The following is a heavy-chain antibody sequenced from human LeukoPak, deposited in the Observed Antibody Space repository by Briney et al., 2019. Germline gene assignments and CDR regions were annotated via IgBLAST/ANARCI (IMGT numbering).Heavy chain of an antibody. CDR1: GGSISSYY. CDR3: ARDPSAVAGYFDW. J-gene: IGHJ4*01. V-gene: IGHV4-4*07. CDR2: IYSSGST. Sequence: SETLSLTCTVSGGSISSYYWSWIRQPAGKGLEWIGRIYSSGSTDYNPSLKSRVTMSVDTSKKQFSLKLSSVTAADTAVYYCARDPSAVAGYFDWWGQGPLATVSS. D-gene: IGHD6-19*01.